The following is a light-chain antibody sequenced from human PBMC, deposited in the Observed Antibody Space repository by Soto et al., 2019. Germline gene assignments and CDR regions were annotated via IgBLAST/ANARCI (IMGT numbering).Light chain of an antibody. CDR3: SSYTSRSTLYV. J-gene: IGLJ1*01. CDR1: SSDIGGYNY. V-gene: IGLV2-14*01. Sequence: QSVLTQPASVCGSPGQSITVSCTGTSSDIGGYNYVSWYQQHPGKAPKLMVYEVTNRPSGVSDRFSGSKSGNTASLTISGLQADDEGYYYCSSYTSRSTLYVFGTGTKLTVL. CDR2: EVT.